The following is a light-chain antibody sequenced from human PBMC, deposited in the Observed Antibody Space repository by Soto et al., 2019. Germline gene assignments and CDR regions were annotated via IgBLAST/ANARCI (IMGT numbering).Light chain of an antibody. CDR1: QSIRYY. CDR3: QHHNSYSQT. Sequence: DIQLTQSPPTLSASVGDRVTITCRASQSIRYYLAWYQQMPGKAPKLLIYGASSLQSGVPSRFSGGGSGTEFTLTISSLQPDDFATYFCQHHNSYSQTFGQGTKVEIK. CDR2: GAS. J-gene: IGKJ1*01. V-gene: IGKV1-5*01.